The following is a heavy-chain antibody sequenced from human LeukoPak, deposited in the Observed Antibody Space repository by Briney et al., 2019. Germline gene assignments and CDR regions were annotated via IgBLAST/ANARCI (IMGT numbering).Heavy chain of an antibody. Sequence: IPSETLSLTCTVSGGSISSYYWSWIRQPAGKGLDWIGRIYTSGSTNYNPSLKSRVTMSVGTSKNQFSLKLSSVTAADTAVYYCAREIAAAGTFYYYYMDVWGKGTTVTVSS. CDR2: IYTSGST. D-gene: IGHD6-13*01. CDR1: GGSISSYY. V-gene: IGHV4-4*07. CDR3: AREIAAAGTFYYYYMDV. J-gene: IGHJ6*03.